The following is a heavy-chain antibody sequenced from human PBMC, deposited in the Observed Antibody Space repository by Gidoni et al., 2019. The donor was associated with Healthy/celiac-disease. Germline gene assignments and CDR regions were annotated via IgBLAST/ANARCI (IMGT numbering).Heavy chain of an antibody. V-gene: IGHV4-59*01. J-gene: IGHJ6*03. CDR1: GVPMSSYH. CDR2: IYYSGST. D-gene: IGHD6-13*01. CDR3: ARGAGTPTTYYYYYYMDV. Sequence: QVQLQESGPGLVKPSETLSPTCTVPGVPMSSYHWSWIRQPPGKGLEWIGYIYYSGSTNYNPSLKSRVTISVDTSKNQFSLKLSSVTAADTAVYYCARGAGTPTTYYYYYYMDVWGKGTTVTVSS.